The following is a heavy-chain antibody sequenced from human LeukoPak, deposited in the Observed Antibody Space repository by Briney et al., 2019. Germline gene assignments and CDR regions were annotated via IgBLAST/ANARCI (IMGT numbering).Heavy chain of an antibody. D-gene: IGHD4-11*01. V-gene: IGHV1-18*01. J-gene: IGHJ4*02. CDR3: ARAQTTLLLDY. CDR2: ISAHNGNT. Sequence: ASVKVSCKASGYIFTSYGIICVRQAPGQGLQWMGWISAHNGNTNYAQKLQGRVTMTTDTSTSTVYMELRSLRSDDTAVYYCARAQTTLLLDYWGQGTLVTVSS. CDR1: GYIFTSYG.